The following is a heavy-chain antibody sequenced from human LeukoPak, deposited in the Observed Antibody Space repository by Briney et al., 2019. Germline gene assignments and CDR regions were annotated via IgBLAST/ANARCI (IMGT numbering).Heavy chain of an antibody. CDR2: ISGSGGST. Sequence: GGSLRLSCAASGFTFSSYAMSWVRQAPGKGLEWVSAISGSGGSTYYADSVKGRFTISRDNFKNTLYLQMNSLRAEDTAVYYCAKRATDDFWSGYYSRSYPYYYFDYWGQGTLVTVSS. D-gene: IGHD3-3*01. CDR3: AKRATDDFWSGYYSRSYPYYYFDY. CDR1: GFTFSSYA. V-gene: IGHV3-23*01. J-gene: IGHJ4*02.